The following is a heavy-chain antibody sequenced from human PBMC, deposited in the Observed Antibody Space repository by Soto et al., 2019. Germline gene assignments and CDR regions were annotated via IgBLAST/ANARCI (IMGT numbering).Heavy chain of an antibody. V-gene: IGHV3-23*01. CDR1: GLTFSSYA. Sequence: EVQLLESGGGLVQPGGSLRLSCAASGLTFSSYAMRWVRQAPGKGLEWVSAVSGSGGSTYYADSLTGRFTISRDNSKNTLYLQMNSLRAEDTAVYYCEKEGPYDGSGYYLAPAIDYWGQGTLVTVSS. CDR2: VSGSGGST. CDR3: EKEGPYDGSGYYLAPAIDY. J-gene: IGHJ4*02. D-gene: IGHD3-22*01.